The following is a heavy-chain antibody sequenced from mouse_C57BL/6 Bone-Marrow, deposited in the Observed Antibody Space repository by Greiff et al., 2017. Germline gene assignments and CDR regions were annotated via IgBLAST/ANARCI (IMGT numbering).Heavy chain of an antibody. Sequence: DVMLVESGGGLVQPGESLKLSCESNEYEFPSHDMSWVRKTPEKRLELVAAINSDGGSTYYPDTMERRFIISRDNTKKTLYLQMSSLRSEDTALYYCASGNYGGYYAMDYWGQGTSVTVSS. D-gene: IGHD2-1*01. J-gene: IGHJ4*01. CDR3: ASGNYGGYYAMDY. CDR2: INSDGGST. CDR1: EYEFPSHD. V-gene: IGHV5-2*01.